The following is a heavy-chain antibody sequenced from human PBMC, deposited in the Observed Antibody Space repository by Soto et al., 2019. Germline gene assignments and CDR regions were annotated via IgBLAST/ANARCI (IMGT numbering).Heavy chain of an antibody. J-gene: IGHJ5*02. V-gene: IGHV6-1*01. Sequence: TLSLTCAISGDSVSSNTASWNWIRQSPSRGLEWLGRTYFRSKWYNDYAVSVKSRIIINPDTSNNQFSLQLNSVTPEDTAVYFCAKGDNLGPKTGYAFDPWGQGIMVTVSS. CDR2: TYFRSKWYN. CDR3: AKGDNLGPKTGYAFDP. D-gene: IGHD5-12*01. CDR1: GDSVSSNTAS.